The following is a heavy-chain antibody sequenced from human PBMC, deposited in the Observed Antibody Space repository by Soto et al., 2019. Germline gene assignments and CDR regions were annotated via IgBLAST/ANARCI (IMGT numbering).Heavy chain of an antibody. V-gene: IGHV1-18*01. Sequence: QVPLVQSGAEVKKPGASVKVSCKASGYTFTSYGISWVRQAPGQGLEWMGWISAYNGNTNYAQTLQGRVTLTADTAASRAYIELRGLSSDDTAVYYCATYSGSWYLYFQHWGQGTLVTVSS. CDR3: ATYSGSWYLYFQH. CDR1: GYTFTSYG. CDR2: ISAYNGNT. J-gene: IGHJ1*01. D-gene: IGHD6-13*01.